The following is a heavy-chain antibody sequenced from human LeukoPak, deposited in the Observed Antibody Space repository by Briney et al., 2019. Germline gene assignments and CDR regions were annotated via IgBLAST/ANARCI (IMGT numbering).Heavy chain of an antibody. Sequence: SETLSLTCTVSGGSISSGGYYWSWIRQPPGKGLEWIGEINHSGSTNYNPSLKSRVTISVDTSKNQFSLKPSSVTAADTAVYYCARAVDDYDFWSGYYTLNWFDPWGQGTLVTVSS. CDR3: ARAVDDYDFWSGYYTLNWFDP. CDR2: INHSGST. J-gene: IGHJ5*02. D-gene: IGHD3-3*01. CDR1: GGSISSGGYY. V-gene: IGHV4-39*07.